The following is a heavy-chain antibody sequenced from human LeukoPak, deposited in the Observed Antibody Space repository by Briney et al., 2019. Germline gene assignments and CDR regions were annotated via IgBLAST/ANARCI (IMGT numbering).Heavy chain of an antibody. Sequence: SVKVSCKASGGTFSSYAISWVRQAPGQGLEWMGGIIPIFGTANYAQKFQGRVTITADESTSTAYMELSSLRAEDTAVYYCAKSHYSYGLWSYFDYWGQGTLVTVSS. CDR1: GGTFSSYA. J-gene: IGHJ4*02. CDR3: AKSHYSYGLWSYFDY. V-gene: IGHV1-69*01. D-gene: IGHD5-18*01. CDR2: IIPIFGTA.